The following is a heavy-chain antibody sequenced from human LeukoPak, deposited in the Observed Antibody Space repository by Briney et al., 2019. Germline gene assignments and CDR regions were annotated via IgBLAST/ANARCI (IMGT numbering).Heavy chain of an antibody. J-gene: IGHJ4*02. V-gene: IGHV4-59*01. CDR1: GVSISSYY. D-gene: IGHD5-24*01. CDR3: ARAKRGGPYYFDY. Sequence: SETLSLTCTVSGVSISSYYWSWLRQPPGKGLEWIGYIYYSGSTNYNPSLKSRVTISVDTSKNQFSLKLSSVTAADTAVYYCARAKRGGPYYFDYWGQGTLVTVSS. CDR2: IYYSGST.